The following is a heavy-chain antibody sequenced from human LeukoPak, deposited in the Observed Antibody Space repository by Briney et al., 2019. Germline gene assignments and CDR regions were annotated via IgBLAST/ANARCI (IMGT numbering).Heavy chain of an antibody. CDR2: INPNSGGT. Sequence: ASVKVSCKASGYTFTSYDINWVRQAPGQGLEWMGWINPNSGGTNYAQKFQGRVTMTRDTSISTAYMELSRLRSDDTAVYYCARGNSDNFPPYIDYWGQGTLVTVSS. J-gene: IGHJ4*02. V-gene: IGHV1-2*02. CDR3: ARGNSDNFPPYIDY. D-gene: IGHD4-23*01. CDR1: GYTFTSYD.